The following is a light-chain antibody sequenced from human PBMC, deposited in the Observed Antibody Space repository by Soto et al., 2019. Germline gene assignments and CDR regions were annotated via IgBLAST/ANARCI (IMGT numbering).Light chain of an antibody. CDR3: LQDYDYPFT. Sequence: AFQMTQSPSSLSASVGDRVTITCRASQAIRNDLAWYQQKPGQAPKLLIYAASSLQSGVPSRFSGSGSGTDFTLTIISLQPEDVSTYYFLQDYDYPFTFGPGNKV. J-gene: IGKJ3*01. CDR2: AAS. CDR1: QAIRND. V-gene: IGKV1-6*01.